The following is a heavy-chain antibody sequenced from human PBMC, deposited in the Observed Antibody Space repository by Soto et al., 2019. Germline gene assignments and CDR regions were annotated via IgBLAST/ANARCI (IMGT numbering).Heavy chain of an antibody. CDR2: ISYDGSDK. J-gene: IGHJ6*04. CDR1: GFTYSDFA. Sequence: VQLVESGGGVVQPGRSLRLSCAASGFTYSDFALHWVRQAPGKGLEWVAFISYDGSDKYYTDSVKGRFAISRDNSKDTLYLPMNSLIPEDTAVYYCARTAYHSYYAIDVWGKGTTVTVSS. CDR3: ARTAYHSYYAIDV. V-gene: IGHV3-30*09. D-gene: IGHD3-22*01.